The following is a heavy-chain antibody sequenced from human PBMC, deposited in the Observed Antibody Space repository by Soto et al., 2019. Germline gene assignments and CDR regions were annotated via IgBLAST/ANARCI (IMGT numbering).Heavy chain of an antibody. D-gene: IGHD6-13*01. J-gene: IGHJ4*02. CDR2: IYYSGST. CDR1: GGSISSGGYY. Sequence: SETLSLTCTVSGGSISSGGYYWSWIRQHPGKGLEWIGYIYYSGSTYYNPSLKSRVTISVDTSKNQFSLKLSSVTAADTAVYYCARENGIAEKSFDYWGQGTLVTVSS. V-gene: IGHV4-31*03. CDR3: ARENGIAEKSFDY.